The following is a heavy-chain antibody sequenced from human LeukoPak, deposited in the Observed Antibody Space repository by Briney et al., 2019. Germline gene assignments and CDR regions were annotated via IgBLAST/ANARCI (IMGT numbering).Heavy chain of an antibody. CDR3: ARGTAMGSSWFDP. D-gene: IGHD5-18*01. J-gene: IGHJ5*02. CDR1: GGSFSGYY. Sequence: SETLSLTCAVYGGSFSGYYLSWIRQPPGKGLEWIGEINHSGSTNYNPSLKSRVTISVDTSKNQFSLKLSSVTAADTAVYYCARGTAMGSSWFDPWGQGTLVTVSS. V-gene: IGHV4-34*01. CDR2: INHSGST.